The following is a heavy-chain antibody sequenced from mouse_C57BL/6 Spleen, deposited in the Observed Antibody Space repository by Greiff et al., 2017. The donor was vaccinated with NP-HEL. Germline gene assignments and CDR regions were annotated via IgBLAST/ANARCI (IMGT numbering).Heavy chain of an antibody. V-gene: IGHV3-1*01. CDR2: ISYSGST. Sequence: VQLKESGPGMVKPSQSLSLTCTVTGYSITSGYDWHWIRHFPGNKLEWMGYISYSGSTNYNPSLKSRISITHDTSKNHFFLKLNSVTTEDTATYYCARYGYWGAMDYWGQGTSVTVSS. CDR1: GYSITSGYD. J-gene: IGHJ4*01. D-gene: IGHD2-2*01. CDR3: ARYGYWGAMDY.